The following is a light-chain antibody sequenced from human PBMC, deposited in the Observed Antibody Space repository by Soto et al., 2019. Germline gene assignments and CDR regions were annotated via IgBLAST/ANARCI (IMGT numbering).Light chain of an antibody. CDR2: GSD. J-gene: IGLJ3*02. V-gene: IGLV1-44*01. Sequence: QPVLTQPPSASGTPGQRVPISCSGSSSNIGRNTVKWYRQLPGTAPTLLIGGSDQRPSGVPDRFSGSQSGTSASLAISGLQAEDEADYICGAWDDSLNDWAFGGGTKLTVL. CDR3: GAWDDSLNDWA. CDR1: SSNIGRNT.